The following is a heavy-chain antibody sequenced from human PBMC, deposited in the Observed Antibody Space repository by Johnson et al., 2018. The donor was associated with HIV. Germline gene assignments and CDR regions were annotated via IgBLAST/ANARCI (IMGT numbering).Heavy chain of an antibody. CDR3: ASVPLDDWHSDAFDI. J-gene: IGHJ3*02. Sequence: QVQLVESGGGVVQPGRSLRLSCAASGFTFSSYGMHWVRQAPGKGLEWVAVISYDGSNKYYVYSVKGRFTISRDNSKNTLYLQMNSLRAEDTAVYYCASVPLDDWHSDAFDIRGQGTMVTVSS. V-gene: IGHV3-30*03. D-gene: IGHD1-1*01. CDR2: ISYDGSNK. CDR1: GFTFSSYG.